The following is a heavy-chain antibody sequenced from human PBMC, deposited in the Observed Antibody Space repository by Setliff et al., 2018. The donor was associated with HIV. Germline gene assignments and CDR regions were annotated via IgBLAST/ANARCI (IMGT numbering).Heavy chain of an antibody. CDR1: GGSISSGGYY. J-gene: IGHJ4*02. CDR2: IYYSGST. V-gene: IGHV4-31*03. D-gene: IGHD6-13*01. CDR3: AREVASAAAGTVDY. Sequence: SETLSLTCTVSGGSISSGGYYWSWIRQHPGKGLEWIGYIYYSGSTYYNPSLKSRVTSSVDTSKNKFSLKLSSVTAADTAVYYCAREVASAAAGTVDYWGQGTLVTVSS.